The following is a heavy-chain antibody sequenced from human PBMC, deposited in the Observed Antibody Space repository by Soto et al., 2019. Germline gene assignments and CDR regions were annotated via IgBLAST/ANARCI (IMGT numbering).Heavy chain of an antibody. CDR3: ARAGGVPYYYYGMDV. V-gene: IGHV1-2*02. Sequence: ASVEVSCKASGYSFTGYYMHWVRQSPGQGLEWMGWINPNSGGTNYAQKFQGRVTMTRDTSISTAYMELSRLRSDDTAVYYCARAGGVPYYYYGMDVWVQGTTVTVSS. J-gene: IGHJ6*02. CDR1: GYSFTGYY. D-gene: IGHD3-10*01. CDR2: INPNSGGT.